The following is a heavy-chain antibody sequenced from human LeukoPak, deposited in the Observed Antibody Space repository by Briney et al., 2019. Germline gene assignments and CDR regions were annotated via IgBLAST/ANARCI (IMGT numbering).Heavy chain of an antibody. J-gene: IGHJ4*02. CDR2: IYYSGST. D-gene: IGHD6-19*01. Sequence: SETLSLTCTVSGGSINNYDWSWIRQSPGQGLEWIGYIYYSGSTNYNPSLKSRVTISLDTSKNQFSLKLSSVTAADTAVYYCARDYRGWYYFDYWGQGTLVTVSS. CDR3: ARDYRGWYYFDY. V-gene: IGHV4-59*01. CDR1: GGSINNYD.